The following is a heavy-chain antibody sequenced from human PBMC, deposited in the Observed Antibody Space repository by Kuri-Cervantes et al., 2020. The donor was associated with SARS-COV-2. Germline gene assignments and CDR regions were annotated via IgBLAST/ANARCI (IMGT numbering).Heavy chain of an antibody. CDR3: ARGVRGNWDSQHNYYYYMDV. CDR2: VNPDNGRA. D-gene: IGHD1-7*01. Sequence: ASVKVSCKASGDTFRNNDINWVRQAPGQGLEWVGWVNPDNGRAGFAEKFQGRVTISSDTSMNIVYLDLYSLRSGDTAVYYCARGVRGNWDSQHNYYYYMDVWGKGTTVTVSS. V-gene: IGHV1-8*01. CDR1: GDTFRNND. J-gene: IGHJ6*03.